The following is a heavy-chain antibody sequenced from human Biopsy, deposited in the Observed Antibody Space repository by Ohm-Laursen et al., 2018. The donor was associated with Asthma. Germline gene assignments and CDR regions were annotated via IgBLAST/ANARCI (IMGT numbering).Heavy chain of an antibody. CDR3: AREKVIDSRGFQTWFDP. CDR1: GFTFSRHA. D-gene: IGHD3-16*02. V-gene: IGHV3-33*01. CDR2: IYYDGDRK. J-gene: IGHJ5*02. Sequence: SLRLSCAASGFTFSRHALHWVRQAPGKGLEWVADIYYDGDRKYYTESVKGRFTISRDNSKNRLYLEMDRLRAEDTAVYYCAREKVIDSRGFQTWFDPWGQGTLVHVSS.